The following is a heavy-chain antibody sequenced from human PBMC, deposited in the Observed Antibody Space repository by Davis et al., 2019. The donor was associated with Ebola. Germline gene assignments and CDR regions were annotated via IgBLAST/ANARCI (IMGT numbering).Heavy chain of an antibody. J-gene: IGHJ4*02. CDR3: TTGSLGYSSGWYLKPFDY. CDR1: GFTFSKFG. V-gene: IGHV3-15*01. D-gene: IGHD6-19*01. CDR2: IKSKTDGGTT. Sequence: GESLKISCAASGFTFSKFGIKWVRQAPGKGLEWVGRIKSKTDGGTTDYAAPVKGRFTISRDDSKNTLYLQMNSLKTEDTAVYSCTTGSLGYSSGWYLKPFDYWGQGTLVTVSS.